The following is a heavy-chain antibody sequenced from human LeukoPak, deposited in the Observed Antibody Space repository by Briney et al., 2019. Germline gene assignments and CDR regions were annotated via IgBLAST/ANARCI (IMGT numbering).Heavy chain of an antibody. Sequence: GGSLRLSCAASGFTFSSYAMSWVRQAPGKGLEWVSAISGSGGSTYYADSVKGRFTISRDNSKNTLYLQMNSLRAEDTAVYYCAKVSPVEPAMVTPPEYWGQGTLVTVSS. CDR2: ISGSGGST. V-gene: IGHV3-23*01. CDR1: GFTFSSYA. J-gene: IGHJ4*02. CDR3: AKVSPVEPAMVTPPEY. D-gene: IGHD5-18*01.